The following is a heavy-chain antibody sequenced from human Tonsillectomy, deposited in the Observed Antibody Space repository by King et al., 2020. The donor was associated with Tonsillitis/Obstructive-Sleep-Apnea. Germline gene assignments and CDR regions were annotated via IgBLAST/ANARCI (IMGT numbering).Heavy chain of an antibody. CDR1: GYSFTNYW. V-gene: IGHV5-51*01. CDR2: IYPSDSDT. J-gene: IGHJ4*02. CDR3: ARQWVVQGVIMGFDY. D-gene: IGHD3-10*01. Sequence: VQLVQSGAEMKKPGESLKISCKGSGYSFTNYWIGWVRQMPGKGLEWMGIIYPSDSDTRYGPSFQGQVTISVDKSISTAYLQWSGLKASDTAMYYCARQWVVQGVIMGFDYWGQGTLVTVSS.